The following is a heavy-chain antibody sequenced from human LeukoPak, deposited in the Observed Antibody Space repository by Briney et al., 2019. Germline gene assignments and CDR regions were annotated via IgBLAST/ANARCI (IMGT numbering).Heavy chain of an antibody. CDR3: ARSRYCSSTSCSLGGAFDI. CDR2: IYHSGST. J-gene: IGHJ3*02. D-gene: IGHD2-2*01. CDR1: GGSISSGGYY. V-gene: IGHV4-30-2*01. Sequence: PSQTLSLTCTVSGGSISSGGYYWSWLWQPPGKGLEWIGYIYHSGSTYYNPSLKSRVTISVDRSKNQFSLKLSSVTAADTAVYYCARSRYCSSTSCSLGGAFDIWGQGTMVAVSS.